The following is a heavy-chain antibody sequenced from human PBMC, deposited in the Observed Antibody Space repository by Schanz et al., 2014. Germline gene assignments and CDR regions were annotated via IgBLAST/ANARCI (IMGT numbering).Heavy chain of an antibody. J-gene: IGHJ6*02. Sequence: DVHLMESGGGLVQPGGSLRLCCVASGFTFSRYWMTWVRQAPGKGLEWVSVIYSGGSTYYADSVKGRFTISRDNSKNTLYLQMNSLRAEDTAVYYCARGYSSSMDVWGQGTTVTVSS. CDR2: IYSGGST. D-gene: IGHD6-6*01. CDR1: GFTFSRYW. V-gene: IGHV3-66*01. CDR3: ARGYSSSMDV.